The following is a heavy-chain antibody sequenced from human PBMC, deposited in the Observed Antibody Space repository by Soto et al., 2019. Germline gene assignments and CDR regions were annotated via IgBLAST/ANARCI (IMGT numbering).Heavy chain of an antibody. D-gene: IGHD2-15*01. Sequence: QVQLRQSGPGLVKPSGTLSLTCAVSGTSISSSHWWTWVRQSPGTGLEWIGQIYHSGVTNYTPSLKSRVTNSGDKSNNPFSLKMTSVTAADTAVYYCATLPPRIVVKVSEIPTWGQGNLVAVS. V-gene: IGHV4-4*02. J-gene: IGHJ5*02. CDR1: GTSISSSHW. CDR2: IYHSGVT. CDR3: ATLPPRIVVKVSEIPT.